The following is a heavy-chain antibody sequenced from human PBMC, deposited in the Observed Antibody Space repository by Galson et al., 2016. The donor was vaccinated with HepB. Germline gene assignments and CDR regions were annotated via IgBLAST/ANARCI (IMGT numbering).Heavy chain of an antibody. J-gene: IGHJ5*01. CDR3: AQEVGWLRFAFGS. D-gene: IGHD5-12*01. CDR2: LSCSRNTI. V-gene: IGHV3-48*01. CDR1: GFALSSLN. Sequence: SLRLSCAASGFALSSLNMNWVRQTPGKGLEWVSYLSCSRNTIDYADSVKGRFTISRDDAKNSLYLQMNNLSVGDTAIYHCAQEVGWLRFAFGSWGQGTLVTVSS.